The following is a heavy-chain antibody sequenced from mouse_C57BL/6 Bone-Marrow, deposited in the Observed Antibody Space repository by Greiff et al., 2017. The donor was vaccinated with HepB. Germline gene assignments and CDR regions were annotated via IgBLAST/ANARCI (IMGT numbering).Heavy chain of an antibody. Sequence: QVQLQQSGPELVKPGASVKISCTASGYAFSSSWMNWVKQRPGKGLEWIGRIYPGDGDTNYNGKFKGKATLTADKSSSTAYMQLSSLTSEDSAVYFCARLGYYGSRGCDYWGEGTTLTVSS. J-gene: IGHJ2*01. V-gene: IGHV1-82*01. CDR2: IYPGDGDT. CDR1: GYAFSSSW. D-gene: IGHD1-1*01. CDR3: ARLGYYGSRGCDY.